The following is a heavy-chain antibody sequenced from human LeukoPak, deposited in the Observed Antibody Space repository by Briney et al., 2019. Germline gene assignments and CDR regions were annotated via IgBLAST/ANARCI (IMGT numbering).Heavy chain of an antibody. J-gene: IGHJ4*02. CDR3: ASGIAAADATFDY. V-gene: IGHV3-30-3*01. CDR2: ISYDGSNK. Sequence: PGRSLRLSCAASGFTFSSYAMHWVRQAPGKGLEWVAVISYDGSNKYYADSVKGRFTISRDNSKNTLYLQMNSLRAEDTAVYYCASGIAAADATFDYWGQGTLVTVSS. D-gene: IGHD6-13*01. CDR1: GFTFSSYA.